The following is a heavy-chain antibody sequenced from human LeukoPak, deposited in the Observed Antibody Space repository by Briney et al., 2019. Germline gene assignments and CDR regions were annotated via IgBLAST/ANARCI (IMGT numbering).Heavy chain of an antibody. J-gene: IGHJ5*02. CDR3: ARGSRGYSGYDSSFDP. V-gene: IGHV4-61*02. CDR2: IYTSGST. D-gene: IGHD5-12*01. CDR1: GGSISSGSYY. Sequence: SETLSLTCTVSGGSISSGSYYWSWIRQPAGKGLEWIGRIYTSGSTNYNPSLKSRVTISVDTSKNQFSRKLSSVTAADTAVYYCARGSRGYSGYDSSFDPWGQGTLVTVSS.